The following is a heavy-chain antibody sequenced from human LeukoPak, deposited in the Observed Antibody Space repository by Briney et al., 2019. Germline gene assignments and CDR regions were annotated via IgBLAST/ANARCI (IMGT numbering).Heavy chain of an antibody. D-gene: IGHD3-22*01. J-gene: IGHJ5*02. CDR2: INHSGST. CDR3: ATTSNYYDSSGYYQRVNRFDP. CDR1: GGSFSGYY. V-gene: IGHV4-34*01. Sequence: SETLSLTCAVYGGSFSGYYWSWIRQPPGKGLEWIGEINHSGSTNYNPSLKSRVTISVDTSKNQFSLKLSSVTAADTAVYYCATTSNYYDSSGYYQRVNRFDPWGQGTLVTVSS.